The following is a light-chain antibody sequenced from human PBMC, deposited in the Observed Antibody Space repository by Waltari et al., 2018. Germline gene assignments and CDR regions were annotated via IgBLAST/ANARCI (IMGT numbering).Light chain of an antibody. CDR2: DTY. J-gene: IGKJ4*01. V-gene: IGKV3-11*01. Sequence: IVLTQSPATLSLSPRESATLPCSVSQSVGRYLAWYQQKPGQAPSLLIYDTYNRATGVPARFSGSGSGTDFTLTISSLEPEDFAVYYCQQRLTWPPLTFGGGTKVEMK. CDR1: QSVGRY. CDR3: QQRLTWPPLT.